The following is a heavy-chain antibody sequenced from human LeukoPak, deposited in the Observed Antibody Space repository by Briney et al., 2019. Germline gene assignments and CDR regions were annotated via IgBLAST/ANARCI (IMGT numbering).Heavy chain of an antibody. D-gene: IGHD1-26*01. V-gene: IGHV4-61*01. Sequence: SETLSLTCTVSGGSISSSTYYWSWIRQPPGKGLEWIGYVYHTGSINYNPSLKSRVTISVDTSKNQFSLKLTSMTAADTAVYYCARLLPALAFDFWGQGTVVTVSS. CDR3: ARLLPALAFDF. CDR1: GGSISSSTYY. CDR2: VYHTGSI. J-gene: IGHJ3*01.